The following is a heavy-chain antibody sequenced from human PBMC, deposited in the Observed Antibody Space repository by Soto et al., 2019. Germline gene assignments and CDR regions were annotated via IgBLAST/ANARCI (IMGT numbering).Heavy chain of an antibody. V-gene: IGHV3-30*09. J-gene: IGHJ3*02. Sequence: GGSLRLSCAASGFTFSSYAMHWVRQAPGKGLEWVAVISYDGSNKYYADSVKGRFAISRDNSKNTLYLQMNSLRAEDTAVYYCAIDYVPYCGGDCYSFDAFDIWGQGTMVTVSS. CDR1: GFTFSSYA. CDR2: ISYDGSNK. D-gene: IGHD2-21*02. CDR3: AIDYVPYCGGDCYSFDAFDI.